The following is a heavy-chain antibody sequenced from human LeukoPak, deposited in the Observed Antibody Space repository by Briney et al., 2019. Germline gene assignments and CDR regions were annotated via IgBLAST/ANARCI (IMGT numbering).Heavy chain of an antibody. V-gene: IGHV3-7*01. Sequence: GGSLRLSCAASGFTFSSYWMSWVRQAPGKGLEWVANIKQDGSEKYYVDSVKGRFTISRDNAKNSLYLQMNSLRAEDTAVYYCAREIVVVPAAIDYYYGMDVWGQGTTVIVSS. D-gene: IGHD2-2*01. J-gene: IGHJ6*02. CDR2: IKQDGSEK. CDR1: GFTFSSYW. CDR3: AREIVVVPAAIDYYYGMDV.